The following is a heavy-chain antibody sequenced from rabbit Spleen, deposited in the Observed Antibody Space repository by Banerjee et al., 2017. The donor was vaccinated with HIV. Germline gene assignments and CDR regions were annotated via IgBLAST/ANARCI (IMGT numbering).Heavy chain of an antibody. CDR2: IDPVFGIT. V-gene: IGHV1S7*01. CDR3: ARTLYVYDYSEL. Sequence: HLKESGGGLVQPGGSLKLSCTASGFTLSNYYMNWVRQAPGKGLEWIGYIDPVFGITYYANWVNGRFSISRENAQNTVFLQMTSLTAADTATYFCARTLYVYDYSELWGPGTLVTVS. D-gene: IGHD6-1*01. CDR1: GFTLSNYY. J-gene: IGHJ4*01.